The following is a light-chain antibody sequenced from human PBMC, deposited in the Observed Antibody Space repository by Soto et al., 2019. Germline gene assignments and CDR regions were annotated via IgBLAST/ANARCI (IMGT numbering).Light chain of an antibody. CDR2: GAS. Sequence: EFVLPQSPGTLSLSPGERATLSFSASQSVSSSYLAWYQQKPGQAPRLLIYGASSRATGIPDRFSGSGSGTDFTLAISRLEPEDFAVYYCQQYGSSLRTFGQGTKVDIK. CDR3: QQYGSSLRT. CDR1: QSVSSSY. J-gene: IGKJ1*01. V-gene: IGKV3-20*01.